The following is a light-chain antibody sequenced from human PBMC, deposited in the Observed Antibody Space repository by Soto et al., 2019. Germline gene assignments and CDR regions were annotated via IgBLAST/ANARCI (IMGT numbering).Light chain of an antibody. CDR1: QSVSSSH. V-gene: IGKV3-20*01. CDR2: GAS. Sequence: EIVLTQSPGTLSLSQGERATLSCRASQSVSSSHLAWYQQKPGQAPRLLISGASSRATGIPDRFTGSGSGTDFTLTISRLEPEDFAVYYCQQYGSSPRTFGQGTKVDIK. J-gene: IGKJ1*01. CDR3: QQYGSSPRT.